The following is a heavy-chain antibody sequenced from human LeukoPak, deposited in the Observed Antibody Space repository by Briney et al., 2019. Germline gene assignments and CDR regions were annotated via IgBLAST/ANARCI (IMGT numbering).Heavy chain of an antibody. CDR1: GFTFSSYS. CDR3: AKDGGYSSGWFDY. V-gene: IGHV3-48*01. CDR2: ISSSSSTI. D-gene: IGHD6-19*01. J-gene: IGHJ4*02. Sequence: GGSLTLSCAASGFTFSSYSMNCVRQAPAPGLERVSYISSSSSTIYYVDSVKGRLTISRDNAKNSLYLQMNSLRAEDTAVYYCAKDGGYSSGWFDYWGQGTLVTVSS.